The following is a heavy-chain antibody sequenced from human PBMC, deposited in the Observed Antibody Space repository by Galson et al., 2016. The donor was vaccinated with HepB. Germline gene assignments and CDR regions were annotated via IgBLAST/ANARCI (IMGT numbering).Heavy chain of an antibody. CDR3: ARTMVRGVVKVGYYYYGLDV. J-gene: IGHJ6*02. Sequence: SLRLSCAASGFNFGGHGMHWVRQAPGKGLEWVAVTWYDGSNKYYTDSVKGRFTISRDNSKNTLYLQMNRLRAEDTAVHYCARTMVRGVVKVGYYYYGLDVWGQGTTVTVSS. V-gene: IGHV3-33*08. CDR2: TWYDGSNK. D-gene: IGHD3-10*01. CDR1: GFNFGGHG.